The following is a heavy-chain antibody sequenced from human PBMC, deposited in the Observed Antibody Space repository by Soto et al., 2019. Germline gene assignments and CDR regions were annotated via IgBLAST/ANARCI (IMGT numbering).Heavy chain of an antibody. CDR3: ARDKITGLFDY. J-gene: IGHJ4*02. Sequence: PSETLSLTCTVSGGSISSGGYYWSWIRQHPGKGLEWIGYIYYSGSTYYNPSLKSRVTISVDTSKKQFSLKLSSVTAADTAVYYCARDKITGLFDYWGQGTPVTVSS. CDR2: IYYSGST. D-gene: IGHD2-8*02. CDR1: GGSISSGGYY. V-gene: IGHV4-31*03.